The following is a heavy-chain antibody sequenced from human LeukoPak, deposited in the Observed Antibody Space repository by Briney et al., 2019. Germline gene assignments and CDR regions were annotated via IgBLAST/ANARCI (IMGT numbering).Heavy chain of an antibody. J-gene: IGHJ4*02. CDR2: IYYSGNT. D-gene: IGHD1-26*01. V-gene: IGHV4-39*01. CDR3: TYSGSNYPDY. Sequence: SETLSLTCTVSGDSISTSNSYWGWIRQPPGKGLEWIGSIYYSGNTYYNASLKSRVTISVDTSKNQFSLKLGSVTAADTAVYYCTYSGSNYPDYWGQGTLVTVSS. CDR1: GDSISTSNSY.